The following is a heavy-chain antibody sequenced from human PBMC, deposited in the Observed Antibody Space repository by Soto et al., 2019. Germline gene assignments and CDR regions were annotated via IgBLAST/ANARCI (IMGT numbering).Heavy chain of an antibody. CDR3: ARRLDIVVVVAATIHNWFDP. J-gene: IGHJ5*02. D-gene: IGHD2-15*01. Sequence: SETLSLTCTVSGGSISSSSYYWGWIRQPPGKGLEWIGSIYYSGSTYYNPSLKSRVTISVDTSKNQFSLKLSSVTAADTAVYYCARRLDIVVVVAATIHNWFDPWGQGTLVTVSS. CDR1: GGSISSSSYY. V-gene: IGHV4-39*01. CDR2: IYYSGST.